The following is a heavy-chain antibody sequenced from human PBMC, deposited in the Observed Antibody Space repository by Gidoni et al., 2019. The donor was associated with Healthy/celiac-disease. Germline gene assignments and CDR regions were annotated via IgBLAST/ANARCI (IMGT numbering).Heavy chain of an antibody. Sequence: QVQLQQWGAGLLKPSETLSLTCAVYGGSFSGYSWSWIRQPPGKGLEWIGEINHSGSTNYNPSLKSRVTISVDTSKNQFSLKLSSVTAADTAVYYCARVVRVIVVVPAAMPPYFDYWGQGTLVTVSS. CDR3: ARVVRVIVVVPAAMPPYFDY. CDR2: INHSGST. D-gene: IGHD2-2*01. J-gene: IGHJ4*02. CDR1: GGSFSGYS. V-gene: IGHV4-34*01.